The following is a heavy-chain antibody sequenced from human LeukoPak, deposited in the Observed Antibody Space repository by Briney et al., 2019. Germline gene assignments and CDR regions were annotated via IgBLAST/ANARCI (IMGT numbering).Heavy chain of an antibody. CDR3: TRHNYQFDFNS. Sequence: ASVKVSCKTSGYNFTGYYMHWVRQAPGQGLEWMGWINPNSGATNYAQTFQGRVTMTRDTSISTVYVELSSLRSDDTALYYCTRHNYQFDFNSWGQGTPVTVSS. J-gene: IGHJ4*02. V-gene: IGHV1-2*02. CDR1: GYNFTGYY. D-gene: IGHD5-24*01. CDR2: INPNSGAT.